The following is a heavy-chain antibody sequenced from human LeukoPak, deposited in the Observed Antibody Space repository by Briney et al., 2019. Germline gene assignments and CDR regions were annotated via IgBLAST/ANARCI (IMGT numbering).Heavy chain of an antibody. CDR2: INQDGSEK. D-gene: IGHD3-22*01. Sequence: GGSLRLSCAAAGFTFSSYWMSWVRQAPGKGLEWVANINQDGSEKYYVDSVRGRFTISRDNAKNSLYLQMNSLRAEDTAVYYCARDQSSGYYPGYYYGMDVWGQGTTVTVSS. J-gene: IGHJ6*02. V-gene: IGHV3-7*01. CDR3: ARDQSSGYYPGYYYGMDV. CDR1: GFTFSSYW.